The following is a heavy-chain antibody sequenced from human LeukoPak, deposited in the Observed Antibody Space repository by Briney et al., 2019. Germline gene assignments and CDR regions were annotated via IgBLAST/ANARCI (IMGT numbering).Heavy chain of an antibody. D-gene: IGHD4-23*01. J-gene: IGHJ4*02. V-gene: IGHV3-23*01. CDR1: GFSFSGYA. Sequence: GGSLRLSCAASGFSFSGYAMSWVRQAPGKGLEWVSLISGGGSSTYYADSVKGRFPISRDNSKNTLYLQMNSLRAEDTAVYYCAKDRLSYGGNFDYWGQGTLVPVSS. CDR2: ISGGGSST. CDR3: AKDRLSYGGNFDY.